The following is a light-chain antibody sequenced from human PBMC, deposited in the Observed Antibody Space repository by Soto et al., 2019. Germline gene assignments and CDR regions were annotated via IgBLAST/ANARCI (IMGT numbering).Light chain of an antibody. V-gene: IGKV1-5*03. Sequence: DIQVTQSPSTLSASVGDRVTITCRASQSISSWLAWYQQKPGKAPKLLIYKASSLESGVPSRFSGSGSGTEFTLTISSLQPDDFATYYCQQYNGYSRGTFGQGTKVDIK. CDR2: KAS. CDR3: QQYNGYSRGT. CDR1: QSISSW. J-gene: IGKJ1*01.